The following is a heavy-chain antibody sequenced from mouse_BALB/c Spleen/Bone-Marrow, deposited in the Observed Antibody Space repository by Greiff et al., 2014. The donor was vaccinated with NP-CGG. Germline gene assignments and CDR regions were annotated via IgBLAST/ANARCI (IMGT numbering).Heavy chain of an antibody. Sequence: EVQLQQSGAELVKPGASVKLSCTASGFNIKDTYMHWVKQRPEQGLEWIGRIDPANGNTKYDPKFQGKATITADTSSNTAYLQLSSRTSEDAAVYYCAIYCYGSSGFAYWGQGTLVTVSA. D-gene: IGHD1-1*01. J-gene: IGHJ3*01. CDR3: AIYCYGSSGFAY. CDR2: IDPANGNT. V-gene: IGHV14-3*02. CDR1: GFNIKDTY.